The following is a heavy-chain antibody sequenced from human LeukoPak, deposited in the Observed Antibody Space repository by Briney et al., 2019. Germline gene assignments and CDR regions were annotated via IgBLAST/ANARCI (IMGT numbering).Heavy chain of an antibody. CDR1: GYTFTGYY. Sequence: ASVKVSCKASGYTFTGYYMHWVRQAPGQGLEWMGWINPNSGGTNYAQKFQGRVTMTRDTSISTAYMELSRLRSDDTAVYYCARDSEYDILTGRVGPSGMDVWGQGTTVTVSS. CDR3: ARDSEYDILTGRVGPSGMDV. J-gene: IGHJ6*02. V-gene: IGHV1-2*02. D-gene: IGHD3-9*01. CDR2: INPNSGGT.